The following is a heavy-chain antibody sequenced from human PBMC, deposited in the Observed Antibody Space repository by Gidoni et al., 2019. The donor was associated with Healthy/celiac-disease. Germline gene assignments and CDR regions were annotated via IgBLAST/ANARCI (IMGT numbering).Heavy chain of an antibody. D-gene: IGHD3-22*01. Sequence: EVQLVESGGGLVQPGGSLKLSCAASGFTFSGSAMHWVRQASGKGLEWVGRIRSKANSYATAYAASVKGRFTISRDDSKNTAYLQMNSLKTEDTAVYYCTSRNYYYDSSGYYYGDYWGQGTLVTVSS. CDR2: IRSKANSYAT. J-gene: IGHJ4*02. V-gene: IGHV3-73*02. CDR1: GFTFSGSA. CDR3: TSRNYYYDSSGYYYGDY.